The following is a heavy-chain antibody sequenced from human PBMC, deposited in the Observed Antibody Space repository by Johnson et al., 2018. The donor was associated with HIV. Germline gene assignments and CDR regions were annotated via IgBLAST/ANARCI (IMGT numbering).Heavy chain of an antibody. CDR2: ISYDGSNK. D-gene: IGHD3-22*01. J-gene: IGHJ3*02. V-gene: IGHV3-30-3*01. CDR1: GFTFSSYA. Sequence: QEKLVESGGGVVQPGRSLRLSCAASGFTFSSYAMHWVRQAPGKGLEWVAVISYDGSNKYYADSVKGRFTISRDNSKNTLYLQMNSLRAEDTAVYYCASDSSGYDERGEKDAFDIWGQGTMVTVSS. CDR3: ASDSSGYDERGEKDAFDI.